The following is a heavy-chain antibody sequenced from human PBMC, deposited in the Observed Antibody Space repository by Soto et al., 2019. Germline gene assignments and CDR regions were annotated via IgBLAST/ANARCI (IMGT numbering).Heavy chain of an antibody. CDR1: GFTFSSYA. V-gene: IGHV3-30-3*01. D-gene: IGHD2-2*01. CDR2: ISYDGSNK. Sequence: PGGSLRLSCAASGFTFSSYAMHWVRQAPGKGLEWVAVISYDGSNKYYADSVKGRFTISRDNSKNTLYLQMNSLRAEDTAVYYCARELWDCSSTSCYSFSGSLVPAPDYWGQGTLVTVSS. CDR3: ARELWDCSSTSCYSFSGSLVPAPDY. J-gene: IGHJ4*02.